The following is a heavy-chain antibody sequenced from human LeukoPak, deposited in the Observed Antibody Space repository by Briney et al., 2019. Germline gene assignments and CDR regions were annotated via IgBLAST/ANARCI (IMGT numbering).Heavy chain of an antibody. J-gene: IGHJ1*01. V-gene: IGHV1-8*01. D-gene: IGHD6-19*01. CDR2: MNPNSGNT. Sequence: VASVKVSCKASGYTFTSYDINWVRQATGQGLEWMGWMNPNSGNTGYAQKFQGRVTMTRNTSISTAYMELSSLRSEDTAVYYCAAAVAGTLSEYFQHWGQGTLVTVSS. CDR1: GYTFTSYD. CDR3: AAAVAGTLSEYFQH.